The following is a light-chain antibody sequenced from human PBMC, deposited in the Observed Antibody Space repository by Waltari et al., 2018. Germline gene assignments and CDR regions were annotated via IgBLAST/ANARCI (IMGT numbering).Light chain of an antibody. CDR3: TSYTGRSWV. CDR2: EVS. CDR1: RRDVATSDP. J-gene: IGLJ3*02. V-gene: IGLV2-8*01. Sequence: QSALTQPPSASGSPGQSVTISCTGTRRDVATSDPVSWYHQHPSQAPKLIIFEVSNRPSGVPDRFSGSKSGNTASLTVSGLQADDEGDYYCTSYTGRSWVFGGGTKLTVL.